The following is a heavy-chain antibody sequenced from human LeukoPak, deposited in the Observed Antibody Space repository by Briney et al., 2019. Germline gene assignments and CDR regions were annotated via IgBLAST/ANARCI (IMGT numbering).Heavy chain of an antibody. D-gene: IGHD1-14*01. Sequence: GGSLRLSCAASGFTFSNFGMHWVRQAPGKGLEWVSSISSSSSYIYYADSVKGRFTISRDNAKNSLYLQMNRLRAEDTAVYYCARDRSNPLDVWGKGTTVTVSS. CDR2: ISSSSSYI. CDR1: GFTFSNFG. V-gene: IGHV3-21*01. J-gene: IGHJ6*04. CDR3: ARDRSNPLDV.